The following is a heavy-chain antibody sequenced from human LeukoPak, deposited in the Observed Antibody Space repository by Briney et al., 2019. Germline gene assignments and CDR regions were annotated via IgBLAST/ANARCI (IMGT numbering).Heavy chain of an antibody. V-gene: IGHV4-61*09. CDR1: GGSISSGSYY. J-gene: IGHJ4*02. Sequence: SETLSLTCTVSGGSISSGSYYWTWIRQPAGKGLEWIGHIYTSGATSYNPSLQSRVTISVDTSKHEFSLKLTSLTAADTAVYYCAKTGGGVGWFGTIDSWGQGTLVTVSS. CDR2: IYTSGAT. CDR3: AKTGGGVGWFGTIDS. D-gene: IGHD1-14*01.